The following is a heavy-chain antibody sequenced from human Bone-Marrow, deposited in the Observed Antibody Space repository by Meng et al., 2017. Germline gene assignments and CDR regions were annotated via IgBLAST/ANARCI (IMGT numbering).Heavy chain of an antibody. CDR1: GFTFSSYS. J-gene: IGHJ4*02. D-gene: IGHD6-13*01. V-gene: IGHV3-33*08. Sequence: LSLTCAASGFTFSSYSMNWVRQAPGKGLEWVAVIWYDGSNKYYADSVKGRFTISRDNSKNTLYLQMNSLRAEDTAVYYCARPGYSSSWTLDYWGQGTLVTVSS. CDR3: ARPGYSSSWTLDY. CDR2: IWYDGSNK.